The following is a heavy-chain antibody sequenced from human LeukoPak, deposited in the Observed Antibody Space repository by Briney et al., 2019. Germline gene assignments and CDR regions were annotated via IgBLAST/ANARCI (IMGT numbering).Heavy chain of an antibody. Sequence: PGGSLRLSCAASGFTFGNYAMSWVRQAPGKGLEWVSAISGSGGSTYYADSVKGRFTISRDNTNNILYLQMNSLRAEDTAVYYLAKMALTMIVVPYYMDVWGKGTTVTVSS. V-gene: IGHV3-23*01. CDR1: GFTFGNYA. J-gene: IGHJ6*03. CDR2: ISGSGGST. CDR3: AKMALTMIVVPYYMDV. D-gene: IGHD3-22*01.